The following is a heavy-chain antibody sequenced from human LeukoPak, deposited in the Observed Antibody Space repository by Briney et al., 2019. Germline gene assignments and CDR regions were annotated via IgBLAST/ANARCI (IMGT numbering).Heavy chain of an antibody. J-gene: IGHJ3*02. CDR2: ISSSSSYI. V-gene: IGHV3-21*01. CDR3: ARDPRGHEAFDI. CDR1: GFTFSSYS. Sequence: PGGSLRLSCAASGFTFSSYSINWVRQAPGKGLEWVSSISSSSSYIYYADPVKGRFTISRDNAKNSLYLQMNSLRAEDTAVYYCARDPRGHEAFDIWGQGTMVTVSS.